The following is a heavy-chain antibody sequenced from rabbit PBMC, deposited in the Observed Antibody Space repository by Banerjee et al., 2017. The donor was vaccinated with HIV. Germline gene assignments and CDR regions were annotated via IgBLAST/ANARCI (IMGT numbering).Heavy chain of an antibody. D-gene: IGHD4-1*01. Sequence: QSLEESGGDLVKPGASLTLTCTASGFSFSSSYYMCWVRQAPGKGLEWIACIYGGSTGDTHYATWAKGRFTISKTSSTTVTLQMTSLTAADTATYLCARDLAGVIGWNFNLWGQGTLVTVS. CDR2: IYGGSTGDT. V-gene: IGHV1S40*01. CDR3: ARDLAGVIGWNFNL. CDR1: GFSFSSSYY. J-gene: IGHJ4*01.